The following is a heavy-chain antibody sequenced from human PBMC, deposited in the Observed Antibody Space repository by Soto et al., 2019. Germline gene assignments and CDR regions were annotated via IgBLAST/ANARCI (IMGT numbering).Heavy chain of an antibody. CDR1: GYTFTGYY. V-gene: IGHV1-2*04. Sequence: QVQLMQSGAEVKKPGASVKVSCKASGYTFTGYYMHWVRQAPGQGLEWMGWINPNSGGTNYAQKFQGWVTMTRDTSISTAYMELSRLRSDDTAVYYCAKSFSSSSWSYYYGMDVWGQGTTVTVSS. J-gene: IGHJ6*02. CDR3: AKSFSSSSWSYYYGMDV. CDR2: INPNSGGT. D-gene: IGHD6-6*01.